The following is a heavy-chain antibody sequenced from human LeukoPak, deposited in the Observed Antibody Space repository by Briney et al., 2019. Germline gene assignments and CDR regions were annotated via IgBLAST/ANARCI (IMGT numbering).Heavy chain of an antibody. CDR3: AKDLKSGSYYSVFDY. V-gene: IGHV3-23*01. J-gene: IGHJ4*02. CDR2: ISGSGGST. Sequence: GGSLRLSCAASGFTFSSYAMSWVRQAPGKGLEWVSAISGSGGSTYYADSVKGRFTISRDNSKNTLYLQVNSLRAEDTAVYYCAKDLKSGSYYSVFDYWGQGTLVTVSS. CDR1: GFTFSSYA. D-gene: IGHD3-10*01.